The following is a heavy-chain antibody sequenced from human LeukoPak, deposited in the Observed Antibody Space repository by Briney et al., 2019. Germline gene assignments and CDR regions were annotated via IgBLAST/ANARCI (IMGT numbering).Heavy chain of an antibody. D-gene: IGHD1-1*01. V-gene: IGHV3-20*04. Sequence: PGGSLRLSCIASGFAFDDHGMSWVRQAPGKGLEWVSNINWNGGSTGYVDSVKGRFTIPRDNGKNSLYLQMNSLRVEDTAFYYCARDVSWGTSYFDYWGQGILVTVSS. CDR3: ARDVSWGTSYFDY. CDR1: GFAFDDHG. CDR2: INWNGGST. J-gene: IGHJ4*02.